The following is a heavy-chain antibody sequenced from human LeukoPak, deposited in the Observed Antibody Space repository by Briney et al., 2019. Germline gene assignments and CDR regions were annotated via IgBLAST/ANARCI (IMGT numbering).Heavy chain of an antibody. D-gene: IGHD5-12*01. CDR2: IKQDGIEK. CDR3: AKEMDIRPSDAFDI. Sequence: GGSLRLSCAASGFTFSNYWTTWVRQAPGKGLEWVANIKQDGIEKYYVDSVKGRFTISRDNAKNSLFLQMDSLSAEDTAVYYCAKEMDIRPSDAFDIWGQGTMVTVSS. CDR1: GFTFSNYW. V-gene: IGHV3-7*05. J-gene: IGHJ3*02.